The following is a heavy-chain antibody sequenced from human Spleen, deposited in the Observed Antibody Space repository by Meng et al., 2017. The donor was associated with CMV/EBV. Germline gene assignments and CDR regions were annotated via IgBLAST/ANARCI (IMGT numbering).Heavy chain of an antibody. CDR2: INSDGSST. Sequence: GGSLRLSCAASGFTFSSYWMHWVRQAPGKGLVWVSRINSDGSSTSYADSVKGRFTISRDNAKNTLYLQMNSLRAEDTALYYCARDHDFWSGQSPMDVWGQGTTVTVSS. CDR3: ARDHDFWSGQSPMDV. D-gene: IGHD3-3*01. CDR1: GFTFSSYW. J-gene: IGHJ6*02. V-gene: IGHV3-74*01.